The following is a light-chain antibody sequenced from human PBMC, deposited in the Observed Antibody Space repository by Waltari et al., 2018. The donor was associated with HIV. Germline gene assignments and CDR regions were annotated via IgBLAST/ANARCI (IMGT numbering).Light chain of an antibody. CDR2: SNN. CDR3: AAWDDSLNDSYV. Sequence: QSVLTQPPSASGTPGQRVTISCSGSSSNIGRNAVNWYHQLPGTAPKLLIYSNNQRPSGVPDRFSGSKSGTSASLAISGLQSDDEADYYCAAWDDSLNDSYVFGPGTKVTVL. J-gene: IGLJ1*01. V-gene: IGLV1-44*01. CDR1: SSNIGRNA.